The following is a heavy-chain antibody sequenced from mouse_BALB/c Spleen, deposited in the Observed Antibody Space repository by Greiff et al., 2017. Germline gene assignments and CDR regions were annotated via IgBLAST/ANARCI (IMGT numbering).Heavy chain of an antibody. CDR2: INPSSGYT. CDR3: ARTGTVWYFDV. J-gene: IGHJ1*01. CDR1: GYTFTSYT. V-gene: IGHV1-4*01. Sequence: VHLVESGAELARPGASVKMSCKASGYTFTSYTMHWVKQRPGQGLEWIGYINPSSGYTNYNQKFKDKATLTADKSSSTAYMQLSSLTSEDSAVYYCARTGTVWYFDVWGAGTTVTVSS. D-gene: IGHD4-1*01.